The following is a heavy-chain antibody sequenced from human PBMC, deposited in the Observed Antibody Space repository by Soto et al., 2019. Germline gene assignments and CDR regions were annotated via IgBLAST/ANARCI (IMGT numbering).Heavy chain of an antibody. CDR1: GGSISSSSYY. CDR3: ASPKIAFYNWFDP. CDR2: IYYSGST. Sequence: PSETLSLTCTVSGGSISSSSYYWGWIRQPPGKGLEWIGSIYYSGSTYYNPSLKSRVTISVDTSKNHFSLKLSSVTAADTAVYYCASPKIAFYNWFDPWGQGTRVTVSS. D-gene: IGHD3-3*02. J-gene: IGHJ5*02. V-gene: IGHV4-39*01.